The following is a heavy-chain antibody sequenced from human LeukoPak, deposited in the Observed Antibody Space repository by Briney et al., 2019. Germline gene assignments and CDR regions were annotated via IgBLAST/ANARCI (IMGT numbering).Heavy chain of an antibody. CDR1: GYTFTNHA. CDR2: IDTANGNT. Sequence: ASVKVSCKASGYTFTNHAMHWVRQAPGQGLEWMGWIDTANGNTKYLQKFQGRVTITRDTSARIVYVELSSLRFEDTAVYYCARDSPGKGFDPWGQGTLVTVSS. V-gene: IGHV1-3*04. D-gene: IGHD3-10*01. J-gene: IGHJ5*02. CDR3: ARDSPGKGFDP.